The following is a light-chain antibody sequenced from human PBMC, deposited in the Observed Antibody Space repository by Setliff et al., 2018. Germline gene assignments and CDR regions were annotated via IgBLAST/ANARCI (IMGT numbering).Light chain of an antibody. V-gene: IGLV2-11*01. Sequence: QSALAQPPSASGSPGQSVTISCTGTSSDVGGYNYVSWYQQHPGKAPKLMIYDVSKRPSGVPDRFSGSKSGNTASLTISGLQAEDEADHYCCSYAGSYSYVFGTGTKVTVL. CDR2: DVS. J-gene: IGLJ1*01. CDR1: SSDVGGYNY. CDR3: CSYAGSYSYV.